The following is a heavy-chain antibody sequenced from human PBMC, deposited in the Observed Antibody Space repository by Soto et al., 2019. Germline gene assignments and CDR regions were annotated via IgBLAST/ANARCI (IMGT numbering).Heavy chain of an antibody. CDR1: GFSFSNYW. J-gene: IGHJ4*02. D-gene: IGHD5-18*01. CDR3: AKREGNTYGLFH. Sequence: EVQLVESGGGLDQPGGSLRLSCAASGFSFSNYWIHWVRQAPGKGLVWVSRIKTDGSSTDYAASVKGRFTISRDNAKNTLYLQMNSLTAEDTAVYYCAKREGNTYGLFHWGQGTLVTVSS. CDR2: IKTDGSST. V-gene: IGHV3-74*01.